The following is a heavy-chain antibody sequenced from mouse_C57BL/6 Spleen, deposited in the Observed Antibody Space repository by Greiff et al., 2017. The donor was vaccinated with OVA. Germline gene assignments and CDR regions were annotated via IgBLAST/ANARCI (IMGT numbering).Heavy chain of an antibody. D-gene: IGHD1-1*01. CDR3: ARGGNYYGTYFDY. CDR1: GYSITSGYY. Sequence: EVKLMESGPGLVKPSQSLSLTCSVTGYSITSGYYWNWIRQFPGNKLEWMGYISYDGSNDYNPSLKNRISITRDTSKNQFFLKLNSVTTEDTATYYCARGGNYYGTYFDYWGQGTTLTVSS. J-gene: IGHJ2*01. CDR2: ISYDGSN. V-gene: IGHV3-6*01.